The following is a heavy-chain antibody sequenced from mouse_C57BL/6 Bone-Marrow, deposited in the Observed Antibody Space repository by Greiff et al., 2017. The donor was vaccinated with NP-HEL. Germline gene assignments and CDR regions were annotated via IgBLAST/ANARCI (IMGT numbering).Heavy chain of an antibody. Sequence: VQLQQSGAELAKPGASVKLSCKASGYTFTSYWMHWVKQRPGQGLEWIGYINPSSGYTKYNQKFKDKATLTADTSSSTAYMQLSSLTYEDSAVYYCARFYGSSPFAYWGQGTLVTVSA. CDR3: ARFYGSSPFAY. CDR1: GYTFTSYW. V-gene: IGHV1-7*01. J-gene: IGHJ3*01. CDR2: INPSSGYT. D-gene: IGHD1-1*01.